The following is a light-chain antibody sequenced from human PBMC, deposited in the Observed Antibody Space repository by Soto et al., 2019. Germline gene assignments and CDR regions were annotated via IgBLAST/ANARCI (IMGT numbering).Light chain of an antibody. V-gene: IGLV2-14*03. J-gene: IGLJ2*01. Sequence: QSALTQPASVSGSPGQSITISCTGTSSDVGSYNYVSWYQQHPGQAPKLMIYDVSNRPSWVSTRFSGSKSGSTATLTISGLQAEDEADYYCSSYSSTVEVVLGGGTKLTVL. CDR1: SSDVGSYNY. CDR2: DVS. CDR3: SSYSSTVEVV.